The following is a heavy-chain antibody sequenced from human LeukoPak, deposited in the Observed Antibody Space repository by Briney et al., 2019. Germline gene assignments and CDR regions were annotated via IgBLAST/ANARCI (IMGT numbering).Heavy chain of an antibody. Sequence: SETLSLTCTVSGGSISSGGYYWSWIRQHPGKGLEWIGYIYYSGSTNYNPSLKSRVTISVDTSKNQFSLKLSSVTAADTAVYYWARAERIHSAIDYWGQGTLVTVSS. CDR3: ARAERIHSAIDY. J-gene: IGHJ4*02. CDR2: IYYSGST. D-gene: IGHD5-18*01. CDR1: GGSISSGGYY. V-gene: IGHV4-61*08.